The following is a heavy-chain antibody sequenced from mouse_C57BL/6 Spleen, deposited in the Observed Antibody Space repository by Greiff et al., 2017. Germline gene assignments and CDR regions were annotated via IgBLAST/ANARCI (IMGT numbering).Heavy chain of an antibody. D-gene: IGHD1-1*01. V-gene: IGHV1-55*01. CDR2: IYPGCGST. CDR3: ASYYYGRGGY. Sequence: VQLQQPGAELVKPGASVKMSCKASGYTFTSYWITWVKQRPGQGLEWIGDIYPGCGSTNYNEKFKSKATLTVDTSSSTAYMQLSSLTSEYSAVYYCASYYYGRGGYWGQGTTLTVSS. CDR1: GYTFTSYW. J-gene: IGHJ2*01.